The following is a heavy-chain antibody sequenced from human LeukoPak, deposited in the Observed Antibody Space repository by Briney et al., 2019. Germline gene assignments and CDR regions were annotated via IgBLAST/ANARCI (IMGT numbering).Heavy chain of an antibody. CDR3: AKDYDSNWIFDP. V-gene: IGHV3-30*18. CDR2: ISYDGSNK. Sequence: GGSLRLSCAASGFTFSSYGMHWVRQAPGKGLEWVAVISYDGSNKYYADSVKGRFTISRDNSKNTLYLQMNSLRAEDTAVYYCAKDYDSNWIFDPWGQGTLVTVSS. CDR1: GFTFSSYG. J-gene: IGHJ5*02. D-gene: IGHD4-11*01.